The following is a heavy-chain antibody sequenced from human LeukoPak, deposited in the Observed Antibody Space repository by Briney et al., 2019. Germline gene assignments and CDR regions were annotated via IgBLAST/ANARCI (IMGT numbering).Heavy chain of an antibody. CDR2: IYYSGST. V-gene: IGHV4-39*01. J-gene: IGHJ4*02. Sequence: SETLSLTCTVSGGSISSSTYYWGWIRQPPGKGLEWVGSIYYSGSTYYNPSLKGRVTISGDTSRNQFSLKLTSVTAADTAVYYCARGVYYYDTRGYSFDYWGQGTLVTVSS. CDR1: GGSISSSTYY. D-gene: IGHD3-22*01. CDR3: ARGVYYYDTRGYSFDY.